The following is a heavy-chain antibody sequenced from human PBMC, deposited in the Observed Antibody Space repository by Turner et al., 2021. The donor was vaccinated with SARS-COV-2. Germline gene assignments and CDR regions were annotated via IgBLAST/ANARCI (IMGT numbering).Heavy chain of an antibody. CDR2: IYTSGTS. CDR3: ARDRVQLGPVGMDV. D-gene: IGHD6-6*01. Sequence: QVQLQESGPGLVRPSETLSLTCTVSGGSISSYFWNWIRQPAGKGLDWIGRIYTSGTSNYNPSLKSRVTMSVDTSKNQFSLRLSSVTAADTAVYYCARDRVQLGPVGMDVWGQGTTVTVSS. CDR1: GGSISSYF. J-gene: IGHJ6*02. V-gene: IGHV4-4*07.